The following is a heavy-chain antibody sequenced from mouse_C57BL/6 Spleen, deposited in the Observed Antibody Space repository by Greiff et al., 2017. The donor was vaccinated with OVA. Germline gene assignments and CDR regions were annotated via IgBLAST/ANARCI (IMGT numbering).Heavy chain of an antibody. CDR1: GYSITSGYY. CDR3: AIPNWDVGYFDY. Sequence: EVQLVESGPGLVKPSQSLSLTCSVTGYSITSGYYWNWIRQFPGNKLEWMGYISYDGSNNYNPFLKNRISITRDTSRNQFFLKLNSVTTEDTATYYCAIPNWDVGYFDYWGQGTTLTVSS. J-gene: IGHJ2*01. D-gene: IGHD4-1*01. CDR2: ISYDGSN. V-gene: IGHV3-6*01.